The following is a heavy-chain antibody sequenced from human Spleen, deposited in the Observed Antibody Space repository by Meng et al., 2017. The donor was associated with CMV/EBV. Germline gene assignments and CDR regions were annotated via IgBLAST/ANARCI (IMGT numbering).Heavy chain of an antibody. J-gene: IGHJ4*02. CDR1: GYTFTSYG. D-gene: IGHD3-3*01. CDR2: ISAYNGNT. V-gene: IGHV1-18*01. CDR3: ARDRTAYDFWSGYYPTSFDY. Sequence: GESLKISCKASGYTFTSYGISWVRQAPGQGLEWMGWISAYNGNTNYAQKLQGRVTMTTDTSTSTAYMELRSLRSDDTAVYYCARDRTAYDFWSGYYPTSFDYWGQGTLVTVSS.